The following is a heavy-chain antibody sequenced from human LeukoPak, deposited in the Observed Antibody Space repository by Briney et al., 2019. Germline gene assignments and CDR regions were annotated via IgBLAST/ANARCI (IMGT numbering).Heavy chain of an antibody. CDR1: GFAFSSAW. V-gene: IGHV3-15*01. D-gene: IGHD2-15*01. CDR3: ARTPRAGMVGY. CDR2: IKTKPESETI. Sequence: SGGSLRLSCAASGFAFSSAWMNWVRQTPGKGLEWVGRIKTKPESETIDYAAPVKGRFTISRDDSKNTVFLQMNSLNTEDTGVYYCARTPRAGMVGYWGQGTLVTVSS. J-gene: IGHJ4*02.